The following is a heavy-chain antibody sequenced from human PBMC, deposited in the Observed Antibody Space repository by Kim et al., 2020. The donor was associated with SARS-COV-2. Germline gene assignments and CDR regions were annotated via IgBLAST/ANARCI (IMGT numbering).Heavy chain of an antibody. D-gene: IGHD3-10*01. V-gene: IGHV3-49*02. CDR3: TRGDLWFGEAPFDF. Sequence: YAASVRGKLTISKDDSKTIAYLQMNSLKTEDTAVYYCTRGDLWFGEAPFDFWGQGTLVTVSS. J-gene: IGHJ4*02.